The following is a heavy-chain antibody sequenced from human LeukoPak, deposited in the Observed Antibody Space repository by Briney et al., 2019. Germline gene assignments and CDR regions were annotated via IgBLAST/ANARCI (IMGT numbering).Heavy chain of an antibody. V-gene: IGHV1-8*01. CDR1: GYTFTSYD. D-gene: IGHD2-15*01. Sequence: GASVKVSCKASGYTFTSYDINWVRQATGQGLEWMGWMNPNSGNTGYAQKIQGRVTMTRNTSISKAYMELSSLRSEDTAVYYCARGGDIVVVVAAHEWDWFDPWGQGTLVTVSS. J-gene: IGHJ5*02. CDR2: MNPNSGNT. CDR3: ARGGDIVVVVAAHEWDWFDP.